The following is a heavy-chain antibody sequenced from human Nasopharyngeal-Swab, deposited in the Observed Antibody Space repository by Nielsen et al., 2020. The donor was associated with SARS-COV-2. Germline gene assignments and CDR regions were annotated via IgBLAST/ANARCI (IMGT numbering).Heavy chain of an antibody. CDR3: AKAWAAAGLSFYYYMDV. V-gene: IGHV3-23*01. D-gene: IGHD6-13*01. Sequence: GTRVEWVSTLSGTGESTYYADSVTGRFAISRDNSNNTLYLQMHGLRAEDTAIYFCAKAWAAAGLSFYYYMDVWGKGTTVTVSS. CDR2: LSGTGEST. J-gene: IGHJ6*03.